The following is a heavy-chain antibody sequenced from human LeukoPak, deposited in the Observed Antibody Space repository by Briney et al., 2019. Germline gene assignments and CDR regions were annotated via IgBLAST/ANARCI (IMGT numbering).Heavy chain of an antibody. CDR1: GGSISSGGYS. V-gene: IGHV4-39*07. CDR2: INHSGST. CDR3: ARVIVPAAYDY. Sequence: SETLSLTCTVSGGSISSGGYSWSWIRQPPGKGLEWIGEINHSGSTNYNPSLKSRVTISVDTSKNQFSLKLSSVTAADTAVYYCARVIVPAAYDYWGQGTLVTVSS. J-gene: IGHJ4*02. D-gene: IGHD2-2*01.